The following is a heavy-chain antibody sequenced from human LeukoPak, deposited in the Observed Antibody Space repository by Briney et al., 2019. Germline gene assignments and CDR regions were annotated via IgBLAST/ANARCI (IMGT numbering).Heavy chain of an antibody. CDR2: IYYSGST. J-gene: IGHJ6*02. Sequence: PSETLPLTCTVSGGSIRSYFWSWIRQPPGKGLEWIGHIYYSGSTNYNPSLKSRVTVSVDTSKNQFSLKLSSVTAADTAVYYCARGAGNYYFYGMDVWGQGTTVTVSS. CDR3: ARGAGNYYFYGMDV. V-gene: IGHV4-59*01. CDR1: GGSIRSYF.